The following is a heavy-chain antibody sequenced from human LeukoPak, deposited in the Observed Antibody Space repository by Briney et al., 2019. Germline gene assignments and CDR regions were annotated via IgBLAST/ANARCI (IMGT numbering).Heavy chain of an antibody. CDR2: IIPIFGTA. CDR1: GGTFSSYA. D-gene: IGHD6-19*01. V-gene: IGHV1-69*01. J-gene: IGHJ4*02. Sequence: SVKVSCKASGGTFSSYAISWVRQAPGQGLVWMGGIIPIFGTANYAQKFQGRVTITADESTSTAYTELSSLRSEDTAVYYCAKASGWSNYFDYWGQGTLVTVSS. CDR3: AKASGWSNYFDY.